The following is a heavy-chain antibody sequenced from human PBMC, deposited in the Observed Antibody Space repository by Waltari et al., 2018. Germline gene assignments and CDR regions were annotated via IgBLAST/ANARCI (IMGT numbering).Heavy chain of an antibody. CDR3: ARDQWFAFDI. J-gene: IGHJ3*02. CDR1: GFTLSCYW. Sequence: EVQLVESGGGLVQPGGSLRLSCAASGFTLSCYWMSWVRQAPGKGPEWVANIKKDGSEEYYVDSVRGRFTISRDNAKNSLYLQMNSLRPEDTAVYYCARDQWFAFDIWGQGTMVTVSS. V-gene: IGHV3-7*01. D-gene: IGHD3-22*01. CDR2: IKKDGSEE.